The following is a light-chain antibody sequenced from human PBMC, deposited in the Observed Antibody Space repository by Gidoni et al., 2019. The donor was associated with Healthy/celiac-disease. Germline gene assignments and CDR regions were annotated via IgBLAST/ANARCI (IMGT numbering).Light chain of an antibody. CDR3: QQRSNWPPFT. J-gene: IGKJ5*01. CDR2: DAS. CDR1: QSVSSY. Sequence: EILLTQSPATLSLSPGERANLSCRASQSVSSYLAWYQQKPGQAPRILIYDASNRATGIPARCSGSGSGTDFTLTISSLEPEDFAVYYCQQRSNWPPFTFGQGTRLEIK. V-gene: IGKV3-11*01.